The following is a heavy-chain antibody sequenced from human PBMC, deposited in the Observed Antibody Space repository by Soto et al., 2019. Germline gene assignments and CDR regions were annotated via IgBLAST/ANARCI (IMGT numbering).Heavy chain of an antibody. Sequence: QVQLVESGGGAVQPGESLRLSCVASGFDFTYYAMHWVRQAPGKGLESVAVMSSDGSKIHHTDSVKGRFTISRDNSKNTLYLQVNSLRKEDTAVYFCAKDEGGGGTLGLFDYWGQGTLVSVSS. CDR3: AKDEGGGGTLGLFDY. V-gene: IGHV3-30*18. D-gene: IGHD3-16*01. CDR1: GFDFTYYA. J-gene: IGHJ4*02. CDR2: MSSDGSKI.